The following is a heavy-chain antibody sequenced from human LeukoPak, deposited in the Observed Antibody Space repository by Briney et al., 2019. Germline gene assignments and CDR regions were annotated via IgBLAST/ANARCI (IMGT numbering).Heavy chain of an antibody. Sequence: ASVKVSCKASGYTFTGYYMHWVRQAPGQGLEWMGWINPNSGNTHYAQKFQDRVTMTRDTSISTAYMELNSLRSDDTALYYCARDWDYRVDYWGQGTLVTVSS. D-gene: IGHD1-7*01. CDR2: INPNSGNT. CDR3: ARDWDYRVDY. CDR1: GYTFTGYY. V-gene: IGHV1-2*02. J-gene: IGHJ4*02.